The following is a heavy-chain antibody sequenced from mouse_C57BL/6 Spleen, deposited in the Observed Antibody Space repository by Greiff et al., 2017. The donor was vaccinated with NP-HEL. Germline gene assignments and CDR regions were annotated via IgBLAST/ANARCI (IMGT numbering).Heavy chain of an antibody. Sequence: EVKLQESGPELVKPGASVKISCKASGYSFTGYYMNWVKQSPEKSLEWIGEINPSTGGTTYNQKFKAKATLTVDKSSSTAYMQLKSLTSEDSAVYYCARSGLWDVGYFDYWGQGTTLTVSS. CDR2: INPSTGGT. V-gene: IGHV1-42*01. D-gene: IGHD4-1*01. J-gene: IGHJ2*01. CDR3: ARSGLWDVGYFDY. CDR1: GYSFTGYY.